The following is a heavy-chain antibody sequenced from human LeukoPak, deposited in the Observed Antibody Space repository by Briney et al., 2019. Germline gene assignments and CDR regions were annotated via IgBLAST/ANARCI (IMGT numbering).Heavy chain of an antibody. Sequence: SETLSLTCTVSGGSISSYYWSWIRQPPGKGLEWIGYIYYSGSTNYNPSLKSRVTISVDTSKNQFSLKLSSVTAADTAVYYCARRSYDILTGPYPNFDYWGQGTLVTVSS. V-gene: IGHV4-59*01. CDR3: ARRSYDILTGPYPNFDY. D-gene: IGHD3-9*01. J-gene: IGHJ4*02. CDR2: IYYSGST. CDR1: GGSISSYY.